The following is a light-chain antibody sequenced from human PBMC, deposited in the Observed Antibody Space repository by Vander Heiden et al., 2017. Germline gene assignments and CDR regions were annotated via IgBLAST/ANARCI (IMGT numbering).Light chain of an antibody. J-gene: IGKJ3*01. CDR1: QSVSSY. CDR2: DAS. CDR3: QQRSNGHPIFT. V-gene: IGKV3-11*01. Sequence: EIVLTQSPATLSLSPGERATLSCRASQSVSSYLAWYQQKPGQAPRLLIYDASNRATGIQARFSGSGYGTDFTLTISSLEPEDFAVYYCQQRSNGHPIFTFGHGTKVDIK.